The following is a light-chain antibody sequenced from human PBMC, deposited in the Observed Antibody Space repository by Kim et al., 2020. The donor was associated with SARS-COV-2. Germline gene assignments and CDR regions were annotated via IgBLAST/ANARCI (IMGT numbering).Light chain of an antibody. J-gene: IGLJ3*02. CDR2: DNN. CDR1: SSNIGNND. Sequence: QSVLTQPPSVSAAPGQKVTNSCSGSSSNIGNNDVSWYQQLPGTAPKLLIYDNNKRPSGIPDRFSGSKSGTSATLGITGLQTGDEADYYCGTWDSRLSAGLFGGGTQLTVL. CDR3: GTWDSRLSAGL. V-gene: IGLV1-51*01.